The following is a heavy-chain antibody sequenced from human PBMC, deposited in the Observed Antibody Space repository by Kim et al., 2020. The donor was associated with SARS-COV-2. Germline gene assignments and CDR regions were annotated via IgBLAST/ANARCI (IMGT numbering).Heavy chain of an antibody. CDR2: IYHSGST. V-gene: IGHV4-4*02. J-gene: IGHJ3*02. CDR3: VVESGSLDAFDI. D-gene: IGHD1-26*01. CDR1: GGSISSSNW. Sequence: SETLSLTCAVSGGSISSSNWWSWVRQPPGKGLEWIGEIYHSGSTNYNPSLKSRVTISVDKSKNQFSLKLSSVTAADTAVYYCVVESGSLDAFDIWGQGTMVTVSS.